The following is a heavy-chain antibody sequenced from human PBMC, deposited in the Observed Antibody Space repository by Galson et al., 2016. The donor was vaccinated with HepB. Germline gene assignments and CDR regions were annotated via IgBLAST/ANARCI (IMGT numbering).Heavy chain of an antibody. CDR3: ARDSAHNWNPDDYYFYYGMEF. CDR2: INPNSGDT. CDR1: GYTFTGYY. Sequence: SVKVSCKAFGYTFTGYYLHWVRHAPGHGLEWMGRINPNSGDTKFAQKFQGRVTMTRDTSINTAYMELSSLTSDDTAVYYCARDSAHNWNPDDYYFYYGMEFWGQGTTVTVSS. V-gene: IGHV1-2*06. J-gene: IGHJ6*02. D-gene: IGHD1-20*01.